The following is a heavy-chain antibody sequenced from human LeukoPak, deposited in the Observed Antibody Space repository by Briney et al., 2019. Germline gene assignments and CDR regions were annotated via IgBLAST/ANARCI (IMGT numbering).Heavy chain of an antibody. CDR2: INSDGSST. CDR1: GFTFSSYW. CDR3: ASRIAVAGGYYCGMDV. D-gene: IGHD6-19*01. Sequence: GGSLRLSCAASGFTFSSYWMHWVRQAPGKGLVWVSRINSDGSSTSYADSVKGQFRITRDNDKNTLYLQMHRMRAEDTAVYYCASRIAVAGGYYCGMDVWGQGTTVTVSS. J-gene: IGHJ6*02. V-gene: IGHV3-74*01.